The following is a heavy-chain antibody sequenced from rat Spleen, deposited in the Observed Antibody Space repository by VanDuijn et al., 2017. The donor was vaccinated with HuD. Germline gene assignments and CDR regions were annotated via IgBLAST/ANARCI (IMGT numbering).Heavy chain of an antibody. V-gene: IGHV3-3*01. CDR2: INSAGST. CDR1: GYSITSGYG. D-gene: IGHD4-3*01. CDR3: ARSDSGYGWYFDY. Sequence: EVQLQESGPGLVKPSQSLSLTCSVTGYSITSGYGWNWIRKFPGNKLEWMGYINSAGSTNYNPPLKSQIPITRDTSKNQFFLQLTSVTTEDTATYSCARSDSGYGWYFDYWGPGTMVTVSS. J-gene: IGHJ1*01.